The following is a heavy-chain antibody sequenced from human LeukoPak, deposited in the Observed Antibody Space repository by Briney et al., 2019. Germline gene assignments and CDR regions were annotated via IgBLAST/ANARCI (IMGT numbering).Heavy chain of an antibody. D-gene: IGHD3-10*01. V-gene: IGHV1-24*01. CDR3: ATDQVYGSGSYLSF. J-gene: IGHJ3*01. Sequence: ASVKVSCKVSGYTLTELSMHWVRQAPGKGFEWMGGFDPEDGETIYAQKFQGRVTMAEDTSTDTAYMELSSLRSEDTAVYYCATDQVYGSGSYLSFWGQGTMVTVSS. CDR1: GYTLTELS. CDR2: FDPEDGET.